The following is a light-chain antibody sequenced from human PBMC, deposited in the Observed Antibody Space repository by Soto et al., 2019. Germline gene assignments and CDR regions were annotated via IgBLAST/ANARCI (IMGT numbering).Light chain of an antibody. CDR2: GAS. Sequence: DIVLTQSPGTLSLSPGERATLSCRASQVIADNSLSWYQQKPGQAPRLLLYGASSRATGIPDRFSGSGSGTDFTLTISRLEPEDFAVYYCQQFGGSPLTFGGGTKVEIK. CDR3: QQFGGSPLT. CDR1: QVIADNS. J-gene: IGKJ4*01. V-gene: IGKV3-20*01.